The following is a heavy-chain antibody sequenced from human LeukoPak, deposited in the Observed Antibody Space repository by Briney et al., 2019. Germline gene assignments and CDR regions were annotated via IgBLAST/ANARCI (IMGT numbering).Heavy chain of an antibody. CDR2: ISPNSGVT. D-gene: IGHD3-10*01. CDR1: GYTFTSYY. V-gene: IGHV1-2*04. J-gene: IGHJ6*02. Sequence: ASVKVSCKASGYTFTSYYMHWVRQAPGQGLEWMGWISPNSGVTNYAQKFQGWVTMTRDTSISTAYMELTRLRSDDTAVYYCARDYGSGNYPYMDVWGQGTTVTVSS. CDR3: ARDYGSGNYPYMDV.